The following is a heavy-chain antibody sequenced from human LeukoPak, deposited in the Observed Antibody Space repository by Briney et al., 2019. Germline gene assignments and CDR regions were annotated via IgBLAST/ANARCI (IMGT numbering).Heavy chain of an antibody. CDR2: IIPIFGTA. CDR1: GGTFSSYA. Sequence: SVKVSCKASGGTFSSYAISWVRQAPGQGLEWMGGIIPIFGTANYAQKFQGRVTITTDESTSTAYMDLSSLRSEDTAVYYCALLHVEMATISYVGSGVDYWGQGTLVTVSS. D-gene: IGHD5-24*01. J-gene: IGHJ4*02. V-gene: IGHV1-69*05. CDR3: ALLHVEMATISYVGSGVDY.